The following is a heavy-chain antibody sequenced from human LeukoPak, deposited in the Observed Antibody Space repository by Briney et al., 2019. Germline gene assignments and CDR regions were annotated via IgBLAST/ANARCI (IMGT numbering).Heavy chain of an antibody. Sequence: SETLSLTCTVFGDSVSSSNYYWAWFRQPPGKGLEWIGSIRNSGNTYYSPSLKSRVTISVDTSKNQFSLKLSSVTAADTAVYYCARHVYGEYGPGDYWGQGILVTVSS. CDR3: ARHVYGEYGPGDY. CDR2: IRNSGNT. CDR1: GDSVSSSNYY. D-gene: IGHD4-17*01. V-gene: IGHV4-39*01. J-gene: IGHJ4*02.